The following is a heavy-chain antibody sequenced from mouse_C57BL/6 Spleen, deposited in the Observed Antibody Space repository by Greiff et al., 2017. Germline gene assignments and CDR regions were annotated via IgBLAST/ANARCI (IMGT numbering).Heavy chain of an antibody. D-gene: IGHD3-2*02. Sequence: QVQLQQSGPGLVAPSQSLSITCTVSGFSLTSYGVHWVRQPPGKGLEWLVVIWSDGSTTYNSALKSRLSISTDNSKSQVFLKMNSLQTDDTAMYYCDRHDSSGYDAMDYWGQGTSVTVSS. V-gene: IGHV2-6-1*01. J-gene: IGHJ4*01. CDR1: GFSLTSYG. CDR2: IWSDGST. CDR3: DRHDSSGYDAMDY.